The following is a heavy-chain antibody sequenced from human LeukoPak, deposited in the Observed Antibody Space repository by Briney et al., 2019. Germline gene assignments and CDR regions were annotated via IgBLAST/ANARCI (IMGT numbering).Heavy chain of an antibody. J-gene: IGHJ6*03. CDR2: IYHSGST. CDR1: GYSISSGYY. D-gene: IGHD6-13*01. V-gene: IGHV4-38-2*02. Sequence: KPSETLSLTCTVSGYSISSGYYWGWIRQPPGKGLERIGSIYHSGSTYYNPSLKSRVTISVDTSKNQFSLKLSSVTAADTAVYYCARHGSGGIAAAIPYYSYYYYYMDVWGKGTTVTISS. CDR3: ARHGSGGIAAAIPYYSYYYYYMDV.